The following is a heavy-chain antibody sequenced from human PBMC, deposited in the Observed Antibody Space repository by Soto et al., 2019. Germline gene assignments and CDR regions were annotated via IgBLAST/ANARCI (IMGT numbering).Heavy chain of an antibody. J-gene: IGHJ4*02. CDR2: ISYDGNNK. CDR3: AKERTRHFDY. CDR1: GFTFRSYG. V-gene: IGHV3-30*18. Sequence: QVQLVESGGGVVQPGRSLRLSCAASGFTFRSYGMHWVRQAPGKGLEWVAVISYDGNNKYYADSVKGRLTISRDNSKNTVYLQMNSLRVEDTAVYYCAKERTRHFDYWGQGVPVTVSS. D-gene: IGHD1-1*01.